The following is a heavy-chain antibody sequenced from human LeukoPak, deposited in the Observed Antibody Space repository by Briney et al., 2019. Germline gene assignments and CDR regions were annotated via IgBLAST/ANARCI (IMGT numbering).Heavy chain of an antibody. D-gene: IGHD4-11*01. V-gene: IGHV3-30*18. Sequence: PGRSLRLSCAASGSTFSSYGMYWVRQAPGKGLEWVAVISYDGSNKYYADSVKGRFTISRDNSKNTLYLQMNSLRAEDTAVYYCAKILPDTVTADYWGQGTLVTVSS. CDR3: AKILPDTVTADY. CDR1: GSTFSSYG. J-gene: IGHJ4*02. CDR2: ISYDGSNK.